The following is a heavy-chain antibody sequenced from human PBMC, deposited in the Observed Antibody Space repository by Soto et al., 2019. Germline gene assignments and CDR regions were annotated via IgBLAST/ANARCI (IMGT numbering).Heavy chain of an antibody. Sequence: SETLSLTCAVSGYSISSGSYWGWIRQPPGKGLEWIVSIYDSGVTYYNPSLKSRVTTSVDTSENQFSLNLNSMTAADAAVYYCAMRASGEPPYYFGYWGQGTLVTVSS. CDR2: IYDSGVT. CDR1: GYSISSGSY. D-gene: IGHD7-27*01. CDR3: AMRASGEPPYYFGY. V-gene: IGHV4-38-2*01. J-gene: IGHJ4*02.